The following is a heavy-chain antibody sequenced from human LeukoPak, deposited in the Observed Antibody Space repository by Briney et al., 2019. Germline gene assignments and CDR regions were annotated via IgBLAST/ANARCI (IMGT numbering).Heavy chain of an antibody. D-gene: IGHD4-17*01. CDR3: ARELDYGDSYYYYYYYMDV. J-gene: IGHJ6*03. Sequence: GGSLRLSCAASGFTFGDYGMSWVRQAPGKGLEWVSGINWNGGSTGYADSVKGRFTISRDNAKNSLYLQMNSLRAEDTALYYCARELDYGDSYYYYYYYMDVWGKGTTVTVSS. CDR1: GFTFGDYG. CDR2: INWNGGST. V-gene: IGHV3-20*04.